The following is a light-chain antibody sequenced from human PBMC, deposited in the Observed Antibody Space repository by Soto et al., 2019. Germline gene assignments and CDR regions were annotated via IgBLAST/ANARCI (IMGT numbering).Light chain of an antibody. V-gene: IGKV1-5*01. J-gene: IGKJ5*01. Sequence: DIQMTQSPSTLSASVGDRVTITFRASQSLNNDLAWYQQKPGKAPNILIYDASTLARGVPSRFRGTGSGTEFTLAISSLQPDDFATYYCQQYHRYSVTFGQGTRLEIK. CDR1: QSLNND. CDR3: QQYHRYSVT. CDR2: DAS.